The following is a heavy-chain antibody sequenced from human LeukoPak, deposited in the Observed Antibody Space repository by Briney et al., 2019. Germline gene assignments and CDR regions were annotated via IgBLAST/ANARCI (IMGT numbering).Heavy chain of an antibody. CDR3: ASQGSCSNTNCNRWFDP. CDR2: IYHNGDT. J-gene: IGHJ5*02. V-gene: IGHV4-38-2*01. Sequence: SETLSLTCAVSGYSISSGYYWGWIRQPPGEGLEWIASIYHNGDTYYNSSLKSRVTISVDTSKNQFSLKVSSVTAADTALYYCASQGSCSNTNCNRWFDPWGQGTLVTVSS. D-gene: IGHD2-2*01. CDR1: GYSISSGYY.